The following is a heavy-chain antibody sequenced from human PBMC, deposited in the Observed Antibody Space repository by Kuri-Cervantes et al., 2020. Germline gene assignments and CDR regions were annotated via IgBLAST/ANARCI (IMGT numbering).Heavy chain of an antibody. D-gene: IGHD3-22*01. J-gene: IGHJ5*02. V-gene: IGHV2-5*01. CDR3: AHTEGYSLKYNWFDP. Sequence: SGPTLVKPTQTLTLTCTFSGFSLSTSGVGVGWIRQPPGKALEWLALIYWNDDKRHSPSLKSSLTITKDTSKNQVVLTMTNMDPVDTATYYCAHTEGYSLKYNWFDPWGQGTLVTVSS. CDR1: GFSLSTSGVG. CDR2: IYWNDDK.